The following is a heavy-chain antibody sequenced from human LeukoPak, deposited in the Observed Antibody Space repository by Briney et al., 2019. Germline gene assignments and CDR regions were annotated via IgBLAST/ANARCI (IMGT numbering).Heavy chain of an antibody. D-gene: IGHD6-13*01. Sequence: SETLSLTCTVSGASISSYYWRYIRPPPGKGLEWIGYIQNSENTNYNPSLKSRVTISIDTSKNQLSLKLSSVTAADTAVYYCARAHSSSWYMDYWGQGTLVTVSS. CDR3: ARAHSSSWYMDY. J-gene: IGHJ4*02. CDR2: IQNSENT. CDR1: GASISSYY. V-gene: IGHV4-59*08.